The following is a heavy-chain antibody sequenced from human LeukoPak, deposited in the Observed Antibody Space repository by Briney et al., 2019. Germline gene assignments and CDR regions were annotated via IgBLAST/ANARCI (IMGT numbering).Heavy chain of an antibody. CDR3: ARLPGDFWSANYFDY. V-gene: IGHV5-51*01. J-gene: IGHJ4*02. CDR2: IYPGDSDT. Sequence: GESLKISCKGSGYNFTSYWIGWVRQMPGKGLEWMGIIYPGDSDTRYSPSFQGQVTISADKYISTAYLQWSNLKASDTAMYYCARLPGDFWSANYFDYWGQGTLVTVSS. D-gene: IGHD3-3*01. CDR1: GYNFTSYW.